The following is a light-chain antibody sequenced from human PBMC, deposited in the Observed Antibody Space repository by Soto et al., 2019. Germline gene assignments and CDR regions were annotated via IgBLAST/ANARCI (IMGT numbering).Light chain of an antibody. CDR3: AAWEDSLNGVV. Sequence: QLVLTQPPSASGTPGQRVTISCSGSSSNIGSYTVNWYQQLPGAAPKLLIYINDQRPSGVPDRFSGSKSGTSASLAISGLQSEDEADYYCAAWEDSLNGVVFGGGTKLTVL. CDR1: SSNIGSYT. CDR2: IND. V-gene: IGLV1-44*01. J-gene: IGLJ2*01.